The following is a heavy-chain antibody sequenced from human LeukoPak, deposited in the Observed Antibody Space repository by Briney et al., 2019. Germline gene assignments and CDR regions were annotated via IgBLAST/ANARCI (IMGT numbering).Heavy chain of an antibody. D-gene: IGHD3-16*01. CDR1: GFTFSNAW. J-gene: IGHJ4*01. CDR2: IKGNPDGGTT. V-gene: IGHV3-15*01. CDR3: MTVFAHTPY. Sequence: GGSLRLSCAASGFTFSNAWMDWVRRAPGKGLEWVGRIKGNPDGGTTDYAAPVKGRFIISRDGSKSTLYLQMFGLIIEDTAVYYCMTVFAHTPYWGRGALVTVSS.